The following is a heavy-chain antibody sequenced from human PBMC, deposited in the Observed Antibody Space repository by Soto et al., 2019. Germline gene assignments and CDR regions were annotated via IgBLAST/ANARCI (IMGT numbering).Heavy chain of an antibody. CDR2: IYPGDSDT. J-gene: IGHJ6*03. V-gene: IGHV5-51*01. CDR1: GYSFTSYW. D-gene: IGHD3-10*01. Sequence: GESLKISCKGSGYSFTSYWIGWVRQMPGKGLEWMGIIYPGDSDTRYSPSFQGQVTISADKSISTAYLQWSSLKASDTAMYYCARRGGYYGSVSYDYYCYYMDVWGKGTTVTVSS. CDR3: ARRGGYYGSVSYDYYCYYMDV.